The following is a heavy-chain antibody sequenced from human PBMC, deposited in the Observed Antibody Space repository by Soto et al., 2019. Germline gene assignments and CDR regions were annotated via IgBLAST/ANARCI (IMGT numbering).Heavy chain of an antibody. CDR1: GDTFTDYY. D-gene: IGHD2-21*02. V-gene: IGHV1-46*01. J-gene: IGHJ4*02. CDR3: ARGGHVVVVTAALDY. Sequence: QVQLVQSGAEVKKPGASVKVSCKASGDTFTDYYIHWVRQAPGQGLEWMGTVNPSGGHTTYAQHFRGRVTMTRDTSTSTLYMELTSLTSEDTAVYYWARGGHVVVVTAALDYWGQGTLVTVSS. CDR2: VNPSGGHT.